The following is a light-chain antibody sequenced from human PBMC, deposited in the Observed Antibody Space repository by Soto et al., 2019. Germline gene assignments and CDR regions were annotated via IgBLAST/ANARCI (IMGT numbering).Light chain of an antibody. J-gene: IGKJ1*01. CDR2: LGS. Sequence: DIVMTQSPLSLPVTPGEPASISCRSSQSLLQSNGYKYLDWYLQKPGQSPQLLIYLGSNRASGVPDRFSGSGSGTECTLKISRVEAEDVGIYYCMQALQTPWTFGQGTKVEIK. V-gene: IGKV2-28*01. CDR1: QSLLQSNGYKY. CDR3: MQALQTPWT.